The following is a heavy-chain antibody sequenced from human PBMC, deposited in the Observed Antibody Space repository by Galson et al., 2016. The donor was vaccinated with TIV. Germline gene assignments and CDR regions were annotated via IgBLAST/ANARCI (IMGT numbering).Heavy chain of an antibody. V-gene: IGHV4-39*01. CDR1: GGSVTSSSHY. CDR3: ARQRYQLVNFFDP. Sequence: SETLSLTCTVSGGSVTSSSHYWGWIRQSPGKGLEWIASIYYNGSSYFNPSLKSRVTISVYTSKNEFSLDVTSVTAADTALYSCARQRYQLVNFFDPWGQGIRVTVSA. D-gene: IGHD6-13*01. J-gene: IGHJ5*02. CDR2: IYYNGSS.